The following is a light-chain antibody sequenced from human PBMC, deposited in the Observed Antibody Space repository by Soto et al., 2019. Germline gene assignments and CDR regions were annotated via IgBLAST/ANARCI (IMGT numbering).Light chain of an antibody. Sequence: QSALTQPASVSGSPGQSITISCTGTSSDVGGYNYVSWYQQHPGKAPKLMIYEVRNRPSGVSNRFSGSKSGNTASLTISGLQAEDEADYYCGSYTSSSTPWVFGGGTKLTVL. J-gene: IGLJ3*02. CDR3: GSYTSSSTPWV. CDR1: SSDVGGYNY. V-gene: IGLV2-14*01. CDR2: EVR.